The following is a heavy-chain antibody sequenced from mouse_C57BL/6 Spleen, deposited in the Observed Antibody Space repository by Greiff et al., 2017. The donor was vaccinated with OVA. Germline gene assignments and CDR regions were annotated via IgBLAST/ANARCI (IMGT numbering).Heavy chain of an antibody. D-gene: IGHD2-3*01. CDR3: ARGYDGYDGPDY. V-gene: IGHV1-52*01. Sequence: QVQLQQPGAELVRPGSSVKLSCKASGYTFTSYWMYWVKQRPIQGLEWIGNIDPSDCDTHYNQKFKDKATLTVDTSSSTAYMQLSSLTSEDSAVYYGARGYDGYDGPDYWGQGTTLTVSA. CDR1: GYTFTSYW. CDR2: IDPSDCDT. J-gene: IGHJ2*01.